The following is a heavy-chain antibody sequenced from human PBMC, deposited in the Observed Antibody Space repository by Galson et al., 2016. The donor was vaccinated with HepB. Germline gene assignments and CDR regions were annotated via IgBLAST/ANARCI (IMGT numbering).Heavy chain of an antibody. Sequence: SMRLSCAATGFTFSTYAMSWVRQAPGKGLEWVSSISGNAGSIYHANSVKGRFTISRDNSKNPLYRQMTSLTADDTAVYYWTKDAMAADHWGQGTLVTVSS. J-gene: IGHJ5*02. CDR3: TKDAMAADH. D-gene: IGHD5-24*01. V-gene: IGHV3-23*01. CDR1: GFTFSTYA. CDR2: ISGNAGSI.